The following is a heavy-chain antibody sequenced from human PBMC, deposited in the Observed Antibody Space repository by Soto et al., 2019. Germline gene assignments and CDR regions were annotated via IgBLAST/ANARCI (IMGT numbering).Heavy chain of an antibody. J-gene: IGHJ6*02. V-gene: IGHV3-48*02. D-gene: IGHD3-9*01. CDR1: AFTFNYYS. Sequence: PGGSLRLSCEVSAFTFNYYSLNWVRQAPGKGLEWVSYISSSSSAIYYADSVKGRFTISRDSAKKSLYLQMNSLRDEDSGVYYCAREEHYDVLTGNYYYYGMDVWGQGTTVTVS. CDR3: AREEHYDVLTGNYYYYGMDV. CDR2: ISSSSSAI.